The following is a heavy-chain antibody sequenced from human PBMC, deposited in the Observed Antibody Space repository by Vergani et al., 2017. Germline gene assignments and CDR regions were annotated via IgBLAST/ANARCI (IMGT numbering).Heavy chain of an antibody. Sequence: QVQLVESGGGVVQPGRSLRLSCAASGFTFSSYGMHWVRQAPGKGLEWVAVIWYDGSNKYYADSVKGRFTISRDNSKNTLYLQMNSLRAEDTAVYYCARVASETMIEGLAYYGMDVWGQGTTVTVSS. V-gene: IGHV3-33*01. CDR1: GFTFSSYG. J-gene: IGHJ6*02. CDR3: ARVASETMIEGLAYYGMDV. CDR2: IWYDGSNK. D-gene: IGHD3-22*01.